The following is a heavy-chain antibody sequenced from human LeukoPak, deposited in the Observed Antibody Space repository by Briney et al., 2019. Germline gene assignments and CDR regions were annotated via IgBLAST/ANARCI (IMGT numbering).Heavy chain of an antibody. Sequence: GGSLRLSCAGSGFSVSNYYMSWVRQAPGKGLEWVSLIRDSGETFYADSVKGRFTISRDNAKNSLYLQMNSLRAEDTAVYYCARDTYSIDFQHWGQGTLVTVSS. J-gene: IGHJ1*01. CDR1: GFSVSNYY. D-gene: IGHD2-21*01. CDR3: ARDTYSIDFQH. V-gene: IGHV3-69-1*02. CDR2: IRDSGET.